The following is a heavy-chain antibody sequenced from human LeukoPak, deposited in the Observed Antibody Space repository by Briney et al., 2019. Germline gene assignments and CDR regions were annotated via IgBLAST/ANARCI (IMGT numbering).Heavy chain of an antibody. J-gene: IGHJ3*02. Sequence: GASVKASCKASGYTFTGHYMHWVRQAPGQGLEWMGWINPNNGGTNYAQKFQGRVTMTRDTSISTAYMELSRLRSDDTAVYYCAREQEGSSSSDAFDIWGQGTMVTVSS. D-gene: IGHD6-6*01. CDR3: AREQEGSSSSDAFDI. CDR1: GYTFTGHY. CDR2: INPNNGGT. V-gene: IGHV1-2*02.